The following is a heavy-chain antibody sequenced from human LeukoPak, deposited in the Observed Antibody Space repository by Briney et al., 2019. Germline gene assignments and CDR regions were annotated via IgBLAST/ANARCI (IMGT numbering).Heavy chain of an antibody. CDR2: INTRGGST. J-gene: IGHJ3*02. CDR3: ARVKSYYYDTSDKDAFDI. V-gene: IGHV1-46*01. Sequence: GASVKVSCKASGYTFTSHFMHWVRQAPGQGLEWMGIINTRGGSTSYTQKFQGRVTMTRDTSTSTVYMELSGLRSEDTAAYYCARVKSYYYDTSDKDAFDIWGQGTMVTVSS. CDR1: GYTFTSHF. D-gene: IGHD3-22*01.